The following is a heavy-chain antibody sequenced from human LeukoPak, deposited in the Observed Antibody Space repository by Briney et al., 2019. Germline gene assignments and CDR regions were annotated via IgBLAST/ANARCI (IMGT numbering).Heavy chain of an antibody. CDR1: GDSVSSNSAA. CDR2: TYYRSKWYN. J-gene: IGHJ6*02. Sequence: SQTLSLTCAISGDSVSSNSAAWNWIRQSPSRGLEWLGRTYYRSKWYNDYAVSVKSRITINPDTSKNQFSLQLNSVTPEDTAVYYCARDGIAAAGMYYYYGMDVWGQGTTVTVSS. CDR3: ARDGIAAAGMYYYYGMDV. V-gene: IGHV6-1*01. D-gene: IGHD6-13*01.